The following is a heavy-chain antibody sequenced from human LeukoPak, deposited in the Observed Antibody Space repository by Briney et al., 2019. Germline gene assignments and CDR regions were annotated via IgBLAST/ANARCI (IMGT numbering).Heavy chain of an antibody. D-gene: IGHD5-12*01. V-gene: IGHV3-30-3*01. CDR2: ISYDGYNK. Sequence: GGSLRLSCAASGFTFNSSSMHWVRQAPGKGLEGVAIISYDGYNKYYADSVKGRFTISRDNSKSTLYLQMNSLRADDTAVYYCVEPHSGYYSPHFDNWGQGTVVTVSS. CDR1: GFTFNSSS. J-gene: IGHJ4*02. CDR3: VEPHSGYYSPHFDN.